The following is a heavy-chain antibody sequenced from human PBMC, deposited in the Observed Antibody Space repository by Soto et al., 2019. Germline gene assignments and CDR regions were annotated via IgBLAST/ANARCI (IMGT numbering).Heavy chain of an antibody. D-gene: IGHD6-6*01. CDR1: GGSFSGYY. CDR3: ASHRRGIAARAPHNWFDP. J-gene: IGHJ5*02. Sequence: QVQLQQWGAGLLKPSETLSLTCAVYGGSFSGYYWSWIRQPPGKGLEWIGEINHSGSTNYNPSLKSRVTISVDTSKNQFSLKLSSVTAADTAVYYCASHRRGIAARAPHNWFDPWGQGTLVTVSS. CDR2: INHSGST. V-gene: IGHV4-34*01.